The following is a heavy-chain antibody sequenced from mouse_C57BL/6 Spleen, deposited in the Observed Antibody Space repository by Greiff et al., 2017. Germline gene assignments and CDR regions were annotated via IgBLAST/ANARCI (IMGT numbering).Heavy chain of an antibody. V-gene: IGHV1-80*01. Sequence: VKLMESGAELVKPGASVKISCKASGYAFSSYWMNWVKQRPGKGLEWIGQIYPGDGDTNYNGKFKGKATLTADKSSSTAYMQLSSLTSEDSAVYFCALSSYDYFDYWGQGTTLTVSS. CDR3: ALSSYDYFDY. CDR2: IYPGDGDT. CDR1: GYAFSSYW. D-gene: IGHD1-1*01. J-gene: IGHJ2*01.